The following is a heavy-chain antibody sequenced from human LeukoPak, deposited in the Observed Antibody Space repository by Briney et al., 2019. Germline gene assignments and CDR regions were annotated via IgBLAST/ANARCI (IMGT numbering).Heavy chain of an antibody. J-gene: IGHJ3*01. CDR3: AKDIGYSRVDGFDV. D-gene: IGHD4-11*01. V-gene: IGHV3-9*03. CDR1: GFTFDDYA. Sequence: PGRSLRLSCAASGFTFDDYAMHWVRQAPGKGLEWVSGISWNSGSIGYADSVKGRVTISRDNAKNSLYLQMTSLRAEDMAVYYCAKDIGYSRVDGFDVWGQGTMVTVSS. CDR2: ISWNSGSI.